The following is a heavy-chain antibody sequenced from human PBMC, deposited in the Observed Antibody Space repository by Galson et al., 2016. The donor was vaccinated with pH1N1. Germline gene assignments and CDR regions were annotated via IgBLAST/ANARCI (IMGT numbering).Heavy chain of an antibody. Sequence: SETLSLTCTVSGGSIIGYYCNWIRQPAGKGLDWIGRIYSSGSTYYNPSLKSRVTMSLDTSKNQFSLRLNSVTAADTAIYYCATYNTSSARFFDLWGRGTLVTVSS. D-gene: IGHD1-14*01. V-gene: IGHV4-4*07. CDR1: GGSIIGYY. CDR2: IYSSGST. J-gene: IGHJ2*01. CDR3: ATYNTSSARFFDL.